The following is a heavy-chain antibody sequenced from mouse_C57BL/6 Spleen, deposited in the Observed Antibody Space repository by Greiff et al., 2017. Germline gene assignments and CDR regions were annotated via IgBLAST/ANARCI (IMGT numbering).Heavy chain of an antibody. Sequence: EVQLQQSGPELVKPGASVKISCKASGYTFTDYYMNWVKQSHGKSLEWIGDINPNNGGTSYNQKFKGKATLTVDKSSSTAYMDLRSLTSEDSAVYYCARTAGYFDYWGQGTTLTVSS. CDR1: GYTFTDYY. J-gene: IGHJ2*01. CDR3: ARTAGYFDY. V-gene: IGHV1-26*01. CDR2: INPNNGGT.